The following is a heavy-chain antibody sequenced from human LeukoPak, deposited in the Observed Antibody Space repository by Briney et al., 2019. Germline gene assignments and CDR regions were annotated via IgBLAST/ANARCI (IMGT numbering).Heavy chain of an antibody. V-gene: IGHV4-34*01. CDR1: GGSFSGYY. J-gene: IGHJ4*02. CDR2: INHSGST. CDR3: ARHDSSGYYFDY. D-gene: IGHD3-22*01. Sequence: SETLSLTCAVYGGSFSGYYWSWIRQPPGKGLEWIGEINHSGSTNYNPSLKSRVTISVDTSKNQFSLKLSSVTAADTAVYYCARHDSSGYYFDYWGQGTLVTVSS.